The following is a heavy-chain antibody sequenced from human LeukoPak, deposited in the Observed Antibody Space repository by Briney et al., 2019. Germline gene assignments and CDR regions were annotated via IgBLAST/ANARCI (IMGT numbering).Heavy chain of an antibody. D-gene: IGHD2-2*02. J-gene: IGHJ5*02. CDR3: ARDGDCSSTSCYRTWYNWFDP. Sequence: SETLSLTCTVSGGSISSYYWSWIRQPAGKGLEWIGRIYTSGSTNYNPSLESRVTMSVDTSKNQFSLKLSSVTAADTAVYYCARDGDCSSTSCYRTWYNWFDPWGQGTLVTVSS. CDR2: IYTSGST. V-gene: IGHV4-4*07. CDR1: GGSISSYY.